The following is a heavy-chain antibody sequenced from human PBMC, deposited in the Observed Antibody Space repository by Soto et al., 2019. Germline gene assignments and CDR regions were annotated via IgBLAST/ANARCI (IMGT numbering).Heavy chain of an antibody. D-gene: IGHD3-22*01. J-gene: IGHJ4*02. CDR2: MSYDGISN. Sequence: QVQLVESGGGVVQPGRSLRLSCAASGFSFSNYAMHWVRQAPGKGLEWVALMSYDGISNYYADSVRGRFTISRDNSKNTLYLQMNSLRAEDTAVYHCARDQTNYYDSSGYRALGYWGQGTLVTVSS. CDR3: ARDQTNYYDSSGYRALGY. V-gene: IGHV3-30-3*01. CDR1: GFSFSNYA.